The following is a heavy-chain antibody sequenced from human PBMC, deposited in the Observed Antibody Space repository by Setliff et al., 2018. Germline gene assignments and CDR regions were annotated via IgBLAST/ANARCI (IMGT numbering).Heavy chain of an antibody. D-gene: IGHD6-13*01. V-gene: IGHV1-2*06. Sequence: ASVKVSCKASGYIFNNYFLHRVRQAPGQGLEWMGRFHPYSGHTNYAQNFQGRVTMTMDASITTVYMELSSLRSEDTAVYFCASAAAADAFGIWGLGTLVTVSS. CDR3: ASAAAADAFGI. CDR1: GYIFNNYF. J-gene: IGHJ3*02. CDR2: FHPYSGHT.